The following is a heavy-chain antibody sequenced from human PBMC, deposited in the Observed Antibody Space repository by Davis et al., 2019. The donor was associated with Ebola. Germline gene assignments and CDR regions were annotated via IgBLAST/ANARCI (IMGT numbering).Heavy chain of an antibody. D-gene: IGHD3-3*01. CDR2: ISWNSGSI. CDR1: GFTFDAYA. J-gene: IGHJ4*02. CDR3: AKGPLRFLEWLFDY. V-gene: IGHV3-9*01. Sequence: GGSLRLSCAASGFTFDAYAMHWVRHAPGKGLEWVSGISWNSGSIGYADSVKGRFTISRDNAKNSLYLQMNSLRAEDTALYYCAKGPLRFLEWLFDYWGQGTLVTVSS.